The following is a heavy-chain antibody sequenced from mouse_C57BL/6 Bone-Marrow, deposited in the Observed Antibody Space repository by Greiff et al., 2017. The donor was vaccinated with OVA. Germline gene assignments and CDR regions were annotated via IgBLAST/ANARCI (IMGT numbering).Heavy chain of an antibody. V-gene: IGHV5-17*01. CDR2: ISSGSSTI. CDR1: GFTFSDYG. J-gene: IGHJ1*03. D-gene: IGHD1-1*01. Sequence: EVHLVESGGGLVKPGGSLKLSCAASGFTFSDYGMHWVRQAPEKGLEWVAYISSGSSTIYYADTVKGRFTISRDNAKNTLFLQMTSLRSEDTAMYYCARPGDYYGSTRYFDVWGTGTTVTVSS. CDR3: ARPGDYYGSTRYFDV.